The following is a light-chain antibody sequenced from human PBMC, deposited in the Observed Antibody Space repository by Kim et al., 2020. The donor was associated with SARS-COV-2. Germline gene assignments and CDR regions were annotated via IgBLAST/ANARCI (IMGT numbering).Light chain of an antibody. CDR3: LYYYGGAWV. V-gene: IGLV7-43*01. J-gene: IGLJ3*02. CDR2: STT. CDR1: AGDITSGND. Sequence: PGGTVTITGASSAGDITSGNDPSWFQQKPGQAPRQLIYSTTNKQSWTPARFSGSLLGGKAALTLSGVQPEDEADYYCLYYYGGAWVFGGGTQLTVL.